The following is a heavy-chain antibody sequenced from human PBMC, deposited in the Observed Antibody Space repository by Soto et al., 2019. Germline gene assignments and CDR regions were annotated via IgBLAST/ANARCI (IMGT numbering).Heavy chain of an antibody. Sequence: ASVKVSCKASGYTFTSYGISWVRQAPGQGLEWMGWISAYNGNTNYAQKLQGRVTMTTDTSTSTAYMELRSLRSDDTAVYYCARGPGNPYYYSYGMDVWGQGTTVTVSS. J-gene: IGHJ6*02. D-gene: IGHD4-4*01. CDR1: GYTFTSYG. CDR3: ARGPGNPYYYSYGMDV. CDR2: ISAYNGNT. V-gene: IGHV1-18*04.